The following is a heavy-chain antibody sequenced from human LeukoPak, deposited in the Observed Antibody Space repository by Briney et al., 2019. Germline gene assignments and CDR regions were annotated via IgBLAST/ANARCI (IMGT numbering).Heavy chain of an antibody. CDR1: GGSISTYY. Sequence: SETLSLTCTVSGGSISTYYWSWIRQPPGKGLEWIGYIYYSGSTNYNPSLKSRVTISVDTSKNQFSLKLSSVTPAVTAVYYCASGGGGYRQPLDYWGQGTLVTVSS. V-gene: IGHV4-59*01. D-gene: IGHD3-22*01. J-gene: IGHJ4*02. CDR3: ASGGGGYRQPLDY. CDR2: IYYSGST.